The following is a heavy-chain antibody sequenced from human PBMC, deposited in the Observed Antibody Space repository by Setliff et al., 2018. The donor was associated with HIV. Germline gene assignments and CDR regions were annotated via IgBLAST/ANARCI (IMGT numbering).Heavy chain of an antibody. CDR3: ARSVIGYYYYGTDV. CDR2: IIPILGIA. Sequence: GASVKVSCKASGGTFTSYVISWVRQAPGQGLEWMGGIIPILGIASYSQKFQGRVTITADKSTSTAYMELSSLRSEDTAVYYCARSVIGYYYYGTDVWGQGTLVTVSS. D-gene: IGHD3-10*01. J-gene: IGHJ6*02. V-gene: IGHV1-69*10. CDR1: GGTFTSYV.